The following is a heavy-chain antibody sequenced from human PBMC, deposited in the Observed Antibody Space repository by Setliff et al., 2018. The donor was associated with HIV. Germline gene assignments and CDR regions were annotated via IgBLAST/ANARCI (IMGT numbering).Heavy chain of an antibody. V-gene: IGHV4-31*03. CDR3: ARVGFGDSDAFDI. Sequence: PSETLSLTCTVSGGSISSSSYYWGWIRQPPGKGLEWIGFISYSGTAYYNPSLKSRVTISVETSKNQFSLKLSSVIAADTAVYYCARVGFGDSDAFDIWGQGTMVTVSS. CDR1: GGSISSSSYY. D-gene: IGHD3-16*01. CDR2: ISYSGTA. J-gene: IGHJ3*02.